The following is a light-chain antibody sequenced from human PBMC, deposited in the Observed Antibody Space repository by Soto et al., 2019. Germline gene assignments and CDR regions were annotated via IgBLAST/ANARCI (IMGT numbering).Light chain of an antibody. CDR1: SGHSTYA. Sequence: QPVLTQSPSASASLGASVKLTCTLSSGHSTYAIAWHQQQPERGPRYLMKLNGDGSHTRGDGIPDRFSGSSSGPERYLTISGLQSEDDADYYCQTWDTGIVVFGGGTQLTVL. J-gene: IGLJ2*01. CDR3: QTWDTGIVV. CDR2: LNGDGSH. V-gene: IGLV4-69*01.